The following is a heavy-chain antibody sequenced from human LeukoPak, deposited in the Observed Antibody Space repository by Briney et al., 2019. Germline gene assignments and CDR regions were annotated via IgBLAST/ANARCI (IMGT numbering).Heavy chain of an antibody. Sequence: SETLSLTCTVSGGSIRSSYYYWGWIRQPPGKGLEWIGSIYDSGSTYYNPSLKSRVTISVDTSKNQFSLQLSSVTAADTAVYYCARPMLGNDYNQSGGFDYWGQGTLVTVSS. CDR2: IYDSGST. V-gene: IGHV4-39*01. CDR1: GGSIRSSYYY. CDR3: ARPMLGNDYNQSGGFDY. D-gene: IGHD5-24*01. J-gene: IGHJ4*02.